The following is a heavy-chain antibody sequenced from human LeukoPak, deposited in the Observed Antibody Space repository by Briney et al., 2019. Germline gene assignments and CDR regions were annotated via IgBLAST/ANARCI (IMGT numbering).Heavy chain of an antibody. D-gene: IGHD2-2*01. CDR3: AASLPNIVVVPATKGPFGY. J-gene: IGHJ4*02. V-gene: IGHV3-23*01. CDR2: VSGSGGST. Sequence: PGGSLRLSCAASGFTFSSYTMSWDRQAPGKGLEWVSGVSGSGGSTHYADSVKGRFTISRDKSKNTLYLQMNSLRAEDTAVYYCAASLPNIVVVPATKGPFGYWGQGTLVTVSS. CDR1: GFTFSSYT.